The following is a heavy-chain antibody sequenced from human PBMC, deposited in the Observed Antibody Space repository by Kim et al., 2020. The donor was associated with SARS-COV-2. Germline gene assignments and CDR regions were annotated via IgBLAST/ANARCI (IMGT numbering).Heavy chain of an antibody. Sequence: GESLKISCKGSGYSFTSYWISWVRQMPGKGLEWMGRIDPSDSYTNYSPSFQGHVTISADKSISTAYLQWSSLKASDTAMYYCARRVVVVVADRNYGMDVWGQGTTVTVSS. CDR1: GYSFTSYW. CDR2: IDPSDSYT. V-gene: IGHV5-10-1*01. CDR3: ARRVVVVVADRNYGMDV. J-gene: IGHJ6*02. D-gene: IGHD2-15*01.